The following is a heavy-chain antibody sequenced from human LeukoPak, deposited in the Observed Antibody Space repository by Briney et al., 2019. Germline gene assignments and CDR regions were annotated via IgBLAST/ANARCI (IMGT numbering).Heavy chain of an antibody. D-gene: IGHD2-15*01. J-gene: IGHJ5*02. CDR2: INPTDGST. V-gene: IGHV1-46*01. CDR1: GYSFTTYN. CDR3: ARVSDIVYSRGFDP. Sequence: GESLKISCKGSGYSFTTYNIHWVRQAPGQGLEWMGIINPTDGSTSYAQNFQGRVTVTRDTSTSTVYMELSSLRSEDTAVYYCARVSDIVYSRGFDPWGQGTLVTVSS.